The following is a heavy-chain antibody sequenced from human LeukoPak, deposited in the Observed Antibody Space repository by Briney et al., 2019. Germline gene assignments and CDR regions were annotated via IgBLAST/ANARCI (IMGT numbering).Heavy chain of an antibody. J-gene: IGHJ4*02. V-gene: IGHV3-30-3*01. CDR1: GFTFSSYA. Sequence: PGGSLRLSCAASGFTFSSYAMHWVRQAPGKGLEWVAVISYDGSNKYYADSVKGRFTISRDNSKNTLYLQMNSLRAEDTAVYYCARDNNLGWFGELLDYWGQGTLVTVSS. D-gene: IGHD3-10*01. CDR2: ISYDGSNK. CDR3: ARDNNLGWFGELLDY.